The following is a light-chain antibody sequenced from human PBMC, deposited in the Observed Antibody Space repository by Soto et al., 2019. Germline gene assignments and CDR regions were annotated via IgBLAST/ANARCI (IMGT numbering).Light chain of an antibody. CDR2: WAS. CDR3: HQFYSTPYT. CDR1: QNILYSSNNNNY. J-gene: IGKJ2*01. Sequence: DIVMTQSPDSLAVSLGERATINCKSSQNILYSSNNNNYLAWYQRKPGQPPRLLIYWASTREFGVPDRFSGSGSGTDFTLTISSLQAEDVAVYYCHQFYSTPYTFGQGTKLEIK. V-gene: IGKV4-1*01.